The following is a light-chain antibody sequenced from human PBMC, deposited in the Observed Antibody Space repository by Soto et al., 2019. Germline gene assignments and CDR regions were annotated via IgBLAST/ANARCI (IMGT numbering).Light chain of an antibody. Sequence: EIVLTQSPGTLSLSPGERATLSCRASQRVSSSYLAWYQQKPGQAPRLLIYGASSRATGIPDRFSGSGSGTDFTLAISRLEPEDFAVYYCQQYGRSLRTYTFGQGTKLEIK. CDR3: QQYGRSLRTYT. J-gene: IGKJ2*01. CDR1: QRVSSSY. CDR2: GAS. V-gene: IGKV3-20*01.